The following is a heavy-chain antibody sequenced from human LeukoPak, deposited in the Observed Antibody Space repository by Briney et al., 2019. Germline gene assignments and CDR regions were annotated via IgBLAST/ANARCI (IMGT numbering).Heavy chain of an antibody. V-gene: IGHV3-53*01. D-gene: IGHD3-10*01. CDR3: ATPVPHGSDPSLYCYYMDV. CDR2: IYNDGRT. Sequence: GGSLRLSCAASGFIVNNKYMTWVRQAPGKGLEWVSLIYNDGRTYYADSAKGRCTISRDNSKNTIYLQMNSLRAEDTAVYYCATPVPHGSDPSLYCYYMDVWGKGTTVTISS. J-gene: IGHJ6*03. CDR1: GFIVNNKY.